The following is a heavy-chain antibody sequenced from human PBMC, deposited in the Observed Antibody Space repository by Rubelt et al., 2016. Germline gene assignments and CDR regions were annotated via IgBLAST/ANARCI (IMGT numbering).Heavy chain of an antibody. J-gene: IGHJ6*02. D-gene: IGHD5-18*01. CDR2: GNT. Sequence: GNTGYAQKFQGRVTMTRNTSISTAYMELSSLRSEDTAVYYCARNLGYSYGLYYYSMDVWGQGTTVTVSS. V-gene: IGHV1-8*01. CDR3: ARNLGYSYGLYYYSMDV.